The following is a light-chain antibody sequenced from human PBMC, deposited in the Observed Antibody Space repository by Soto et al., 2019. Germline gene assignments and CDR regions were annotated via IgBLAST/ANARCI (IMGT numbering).Light chain of an antibody. J-gene: IGKJ1*01. CDR3: QQYGDSLSWT. Sequence: EIVLTQSPGTLSLSPGERASLSCRACQSVGSSFLAWFQHKPGQAPRLLIYGASIRATGIPDRFSGSGSGTDFTLTISRLEPEDFAVYYCQQYGDSLSWTFGQGTKVDI. CDR1: QSVGSSF. CDR2: GAS. V-gene: IGKV3-20*01.